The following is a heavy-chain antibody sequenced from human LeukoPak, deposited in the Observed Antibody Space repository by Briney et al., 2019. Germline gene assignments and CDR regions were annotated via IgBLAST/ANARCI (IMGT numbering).Heavy chain of an antibody. D-gene: IGHD1-26*01. CDR2: IYWNDDK. V-gene: IGHV2-5*01. J-gene: IGHJ3*02. CDR1: GFSLSTSGVG. CDR3: AHSLYYLHAFDI. Sequence: SGPTLVKPTQTLTLTCTFSGFSLSTSGVGVGWIRQPPGKAPEWLALIYWNDDKRYSPSLKSRLTITKDTSKNQVVLTMTNMDPVDTVTYYCAHSLYYLHAFDIWGQGTMVTVSS.